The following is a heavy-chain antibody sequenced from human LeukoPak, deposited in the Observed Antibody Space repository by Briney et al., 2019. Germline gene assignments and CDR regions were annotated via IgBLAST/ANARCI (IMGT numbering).Heavy chain of an antibody. D-gene: IGHD2-2*01. V-gene: IGHV4-61*08. Sequence: SQTLSLTCTVSGGSISSGDYYWSWIRQPPGKGLEWIGYIYYSGSTNYNPSLKSRVTISVDTSKNQFSLKLSSVTAADTAVYYCARVPVYCSSTSCSPDAFDIWGQGTMVTVSS. J-gene: IGHJ3*02. CDR2: IYYSGST. CDR1: GGSISSGDYY. CDR3: ARVPVYCSSTSCSPDAFDI.